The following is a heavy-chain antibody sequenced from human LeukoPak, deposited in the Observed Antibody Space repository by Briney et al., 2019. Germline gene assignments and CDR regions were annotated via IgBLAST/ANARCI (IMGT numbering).Heavy chain of an antibody. Sequence: SETLSLTCTVSGGSISSSSYYWGWIRQPPGKGLEWIGSIYYSGSTYYNPSLKSRVTISVDTSKNQFSLKLSSVTAADTAVYYCARSLLRWYTDYWAREPWSPSPQ. J-gene: IGHJ4*02. D-gene: IGHD4-23*01. CDR3: ARSLLRWYTDY. CDR2: IYYSGST. V-gene: IGHV4-39*01. CDR1: GGSISSSSYY.